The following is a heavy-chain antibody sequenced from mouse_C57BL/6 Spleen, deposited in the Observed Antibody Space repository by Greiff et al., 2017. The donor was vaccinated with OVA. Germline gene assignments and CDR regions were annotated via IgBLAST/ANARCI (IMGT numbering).Heavy chain of an antibody. D-gene: IGHD1-1*01. V-gene: IGHV1-52*01. CDR1: GYTFTSYW. CDR2: IDPSDSET. J-gene: IGHJ2*01. Sequence: QVQLQQSGAELVRPGSSVKLSCKASGYTFTSYWMHWVKQRPIQGLEWIGNIDPSDSETHYNQKFKDKATLTVDKSASTAYMQLSSLTSEDSAVYYCAREDGGYFDYWGQGTTLTVSS. CDR3: AREDGGYFDY.